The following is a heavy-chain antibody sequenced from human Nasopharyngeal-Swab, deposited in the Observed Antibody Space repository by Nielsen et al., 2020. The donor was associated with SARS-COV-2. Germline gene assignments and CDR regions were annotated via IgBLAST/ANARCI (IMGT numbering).Heavy chain of an antibody. V-gene: IGHV5-51*01. D-gene: IGHD6-13*01. Sequence: GSLKISCKGSGYSFTSYWIGWVRQMPGKGLEWMGIIYPGDSDTRYSPSFQGQVTISADKSISTAYLQWSSLKASDTAMYYCARIAIAAAGTDYYYGMDVWGQGTTVTVSS. CDR2: IYPGDSDT. J-gene: IGHJ6*02. CDR3: ARIAIAAAGTDYYYGMDV. CDR1: GYSFTSYW.